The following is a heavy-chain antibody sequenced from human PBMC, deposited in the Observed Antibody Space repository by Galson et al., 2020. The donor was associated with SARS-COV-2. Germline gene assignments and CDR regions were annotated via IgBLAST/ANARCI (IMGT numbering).Heavy chain of an antibody. CDR1: GFTFSSYA. CDR2: VSYSGDNT. Sequence: GGSLRLSCAASGFTFSSYAMSWVRQAPGKGLECVSTVSYSGDNTYYAGSVRGRFTISRDSSKNTVYLQMNSLRAEDSAVYYCAKDSWYSGLFDYWGQGTPVTVSS. J-gene: IGHJ4*02. D-gene: IGHD2-15*01. CDR3: AKDSWYSGLFDY. V-gene: IGHV3-23*01.